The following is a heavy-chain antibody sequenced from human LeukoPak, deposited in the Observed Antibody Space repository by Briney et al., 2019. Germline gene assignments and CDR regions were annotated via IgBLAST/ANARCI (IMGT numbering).Heavy chain of an antibody. J-gene: IGHJ5*02. CDR1: GGTFRGYY. CDR2: IDHSGNT. D-gene: IGHD3-10*01. Sequence: SETLSLTCAVSGGTFRGYYWSWIRQPPGKGLAGIGEIDHSGNTNYNPSPERRGTLSVDTSKNQVSLNLTSVTAADTAVYYCARGLRFHVGSGNWFDLWGQGTLVTVSS. V-gene: IGHV4-34*01. CDR3: ARGLRFHVGSGNWFDL.